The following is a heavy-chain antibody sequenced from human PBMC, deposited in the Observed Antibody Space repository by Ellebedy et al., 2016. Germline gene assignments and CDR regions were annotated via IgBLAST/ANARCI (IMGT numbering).Heavy chain of an antibody. D-gene: IGHD2-8*01. CDR2: INPSGGSA. CDR1: GYTFINYH. V-gene: IGHV1-46*01. Sequence: ASVKVSCKTSGYTFINYHIHWVRQAPGQGLEWMGTINPSGGSASYAQKFQGRVTMTSDTSTRTDYMELSSLRSEDTALYHCARLGGGFSNGPIPGYYYYGLDVWGQGTTVTVSS. J-gene: IGHJ6*02. CDR3: ARLGGGFSNGPIPGYYYYGLDV.